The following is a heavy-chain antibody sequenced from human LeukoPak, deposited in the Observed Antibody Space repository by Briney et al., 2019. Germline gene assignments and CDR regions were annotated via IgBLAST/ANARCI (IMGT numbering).Heavy chain of an antibody. CDR3: ARLLRVGYCSTTTCNWFDP. CDR2: IYYSGST. V-gene: IGHV4-59*01. CDR1: GGSISSYY. Sequence: PSETLSLTCTVSGGSISSYYWSWIRQPPGKGLEWIGNIYYSGSTNYNPSLKSRVTISVDTSKNQFSLKLSSVTAADTAVYYCARLLRVGYCSTTTCNWFDPWGQGTLVTVSS. D-gene: IGHD2-2*03. J-gene: IGHJ5*02.